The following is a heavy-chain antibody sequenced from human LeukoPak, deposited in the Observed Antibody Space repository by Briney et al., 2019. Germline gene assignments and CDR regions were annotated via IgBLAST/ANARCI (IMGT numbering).Heavy chain of an antibody. D-gene: IGHD1-14*01. CDR3: ARAPLNHFDY. V-gene: IGHV4-59*01. J-gene: IGHJ4*02. CDR1: GGSISSYY. Sequence: SETLSLTCTVSGGSISSYYRSWIRQPPGKGLEWIGYIYYSGSTNYNPSLKSRVTISVDTSKNQFSLKLSSVTAADTAVYYCARAPLNHFDYWGQGTLVTVSS. CDR2: IYYSGST.